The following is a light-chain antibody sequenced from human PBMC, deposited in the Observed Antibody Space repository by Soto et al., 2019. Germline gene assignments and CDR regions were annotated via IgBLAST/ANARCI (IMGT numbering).Light chain of an antibody. CDR3: QQSYSTPWFT. V-gene: IGKV1-39*01. Sequence: DIQMTQSPSSLSASVGDRVTITCRASQSISSYLNWYQQKPGKAHKLLIYAASSLQSGVPSRFSGSGSGTDFTLTISSLQPEDFATYYCQQSYSTPWFTFGPGTKVDIK. J-gene: IGKJ3*01. CDR1: QSISSY. CDR2: AAS.